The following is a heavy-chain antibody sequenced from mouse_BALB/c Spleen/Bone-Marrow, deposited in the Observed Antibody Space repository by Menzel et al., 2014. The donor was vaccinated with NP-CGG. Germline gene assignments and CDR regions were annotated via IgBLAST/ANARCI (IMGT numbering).Heavy chain of an antibody. CDR2: INPGSGGT. Sequence: VQLQQSGAELVRPGTSVKVSCKASGYAFTSYLIEWVKQRPGQGLEWIGVINPGSGGTNYNEKFKGKATLTADNSSIPAYMHLSSLTSDDSAVYFCARGGHGSYWGQGTTLTVSS. D-gene: IGHD2-2*01. V-gene: IGHV1-54*03. CDR1: GYAFTSYL. CDR3: ARGGHGSY. J-gene: IGHJ2*01.